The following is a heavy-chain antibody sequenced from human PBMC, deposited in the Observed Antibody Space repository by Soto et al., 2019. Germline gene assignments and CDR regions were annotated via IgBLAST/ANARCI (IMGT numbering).Heavy chain of an antibody. Sequence: EASVKVSCKASGYTFTSYYMHWVRQAPGQGLEWMGIINPSGGSTSYAQKFQGRVTMTRDTSTSTVYMELSSLRSEDTAVYYCAREGGWVCSGGSCYPGDKADAFDIWGQGTMVTVSS. CDR2: INPSGGST. CDR1: GYTFTSYY. D-gene: IGHD2-15*01. V-gene: IGHV1-46*03. J-gene: IGHJ3*02. CDR3: AREGGWVCSGGSCYPGDKADAFDI.